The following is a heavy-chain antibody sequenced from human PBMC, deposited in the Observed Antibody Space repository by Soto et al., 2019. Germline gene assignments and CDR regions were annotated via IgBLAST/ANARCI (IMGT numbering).Heavy chain of an antibody. Sequence: EVQLVESGGGLVQPGGSLRLSCAASGFTVSSNYMSWVRQAPGKGLEWVSVIYSGGSTYYADSVKGRFTISRDNSKNKRYLQMNSLRAENTAVYYCARVGCSGGSCYNYRHYYFDYWGQGTLVTVS. V-gene: IGHV3-66*01. D-gene: IGHD2-15*01. CDR1: GFTVSSNY. CDR2: IYSGGST. J-gene: IGHJ4*02. CDR3: ARVGCSGGSCYNYRHYYFDY.